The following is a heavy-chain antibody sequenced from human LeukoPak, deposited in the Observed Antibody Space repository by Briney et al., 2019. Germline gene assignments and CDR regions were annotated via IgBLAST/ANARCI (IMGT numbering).Heavy chain of an antibody. J-gene: IGHJ4*02. D-gene: IGHD3-22*01. CDR2: IIPIFGTA. Sequence: ASVKVSCKASGGTFSSYAISWVRQAPGQGLEWMGGIIPIFGTANYAQKFQGRVTITTDESTSTAYMELSSLRSEDTAVYYCARSGDPETNYYDSSGYWGPHYFDYWGQGTLVTVSS. CDR1: GGTFSSYA. V-gene: IGHV1-69*05. CDR3: ARSGDPETNYYDSSGYWGPHYFDY.